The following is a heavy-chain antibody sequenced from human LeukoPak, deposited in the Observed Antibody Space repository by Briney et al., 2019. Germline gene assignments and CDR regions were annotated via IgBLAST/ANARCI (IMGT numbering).Heavy chain of an antibody. Sequence: SETLSLTCTVSGGSLSSGSYYWSWIRQPAGKGLEWLGRIYTSGSTNYNPSLKSRVTISVDTSKNQFSLKLSSVTAADTAVYYCARHSLGAWSPSGYYDILTGTHNWFDPWGQGTLVTVSS. CDR3: ARHSLGAWSPSGYYDILTGTHNWFDP. D-gene: IGHD3-9*01. J-gene: IGHJ5*02. V-gene: IGHV4-61*02. CDR2: IYTSGST. CDR1: GGSLSSGSYY.